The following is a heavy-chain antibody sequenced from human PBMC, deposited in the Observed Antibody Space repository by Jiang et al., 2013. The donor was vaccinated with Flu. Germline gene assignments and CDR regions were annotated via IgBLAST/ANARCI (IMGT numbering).Heavy chain of an antibody. CDR1: GFSLSTSGVG. CDR2: IYWDDDK. Sequence: PTQTLTLTCTFSGFSLSTSGVGVGWIRQPPGKALEWLSIIYWDDDKRYSASLKSRLTITKDTSKNQVVLTMTNMDPVDTATYYCAYRFRDGYYRHWGQGTPVTVSS. V-gene: IGHV2-5*02. CDR3: AYRFRDGYYRH. D-gene: IGHD5-24*01. J-gene: IGHJ4*02.